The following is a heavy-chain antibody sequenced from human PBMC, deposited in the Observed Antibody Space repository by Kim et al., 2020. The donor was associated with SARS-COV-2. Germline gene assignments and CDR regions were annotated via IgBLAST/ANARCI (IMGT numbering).Heavy chain of an antibody. V-gene: IGHV4-59*01. D-gene: IGHD2-15*01. Sequence: LKRRVTISVETSKNQFSLKLSSVTAADTAVYYCARSPLRVVVAATWFFDYWGQGTLVTVSS. CDR3: ARSPLRVVVAATWFFDY. J-gene: IGHJ4*02.